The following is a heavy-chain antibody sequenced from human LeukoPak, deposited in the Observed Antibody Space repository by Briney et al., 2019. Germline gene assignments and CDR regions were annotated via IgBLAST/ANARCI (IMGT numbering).Heavy chain of an antibody. D-gene: IGHD3-10*01. J-gene: IGHJ5*02. CDR2: ISGSGGST. Sequence: GGSLRLSCAASGFTFSSYAMSWVRQAPGKGLEWVSAISGSGGSTYYADSVKGRFTISRDNSKNTLYLQMNSLRAEDTAVYYCAKVPRGLIRSNDPYNWFDPWGQGTPVTVSS. CDR1: GFTFSSYA. CDR3: AKVPRGLIRSNDPYNWFDP. V-gene: IGHV3-23*01.